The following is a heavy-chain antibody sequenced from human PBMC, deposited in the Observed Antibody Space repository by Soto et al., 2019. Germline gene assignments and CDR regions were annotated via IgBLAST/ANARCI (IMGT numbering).Heavy chain of an antibody. CDR1: GGSISSRNW. V-gene: IGHV4-4*02. J-gene: IGHJ4*02. Sequence: SETLSLTCAVSGGSISSRNWWSWVRQPPGKGLEWIGEIYHSGSTNYNPSLKSRVTISVDSSKNQFSLKLDSVTAADTAVYYCARLGGYYQAFDSWGQGTLVTVSS. CDR2: IYHSGST. D-gene: IGHD3-22*01. CDR3: ARLGGYYQAFDS.